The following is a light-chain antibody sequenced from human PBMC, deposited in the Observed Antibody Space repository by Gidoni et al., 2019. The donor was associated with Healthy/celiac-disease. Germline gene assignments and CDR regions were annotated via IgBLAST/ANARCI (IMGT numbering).Light chain of an antibody. V-gene: IGKV1-33*01. Sequence: DIQMTQSPSSLSASVGDRVTITCQASQDISNYLNWYQQKPGKAPKPLIYVASNLETGVPSRFSGSGSGTDFTFTISSLQPEDIATYYCQQYDNLPSLTFGGGTKVEIK. CDR3: QQYDNLPSLT. CDR2: VAS. J-gene: IGKJ4*01. CDR1: QDISNY.